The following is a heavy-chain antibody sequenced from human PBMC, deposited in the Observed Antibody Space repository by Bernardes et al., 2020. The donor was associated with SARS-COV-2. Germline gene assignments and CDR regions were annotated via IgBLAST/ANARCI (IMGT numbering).Heavy chain of an antibody. J-gene: IGHJ6*02. D-gene: IGHD6-13*01. V-gene: IGHV1-24*01. CDR2: FDPEDGET. CDR1: GYTLTELS. Sequence: SVKVSCKVSGYTLTELSMHWVRQAPGKGLEWMGGFDPEDGETIYAQKFQGRVTMTEDTSTDTAYMELSSLRSEDTAVYYCATATGMGIAAAATAYYYYYGMDVWGQGTTVTVSS. CDR3: ATATGMGIAAAATAYYYYYGMDV.